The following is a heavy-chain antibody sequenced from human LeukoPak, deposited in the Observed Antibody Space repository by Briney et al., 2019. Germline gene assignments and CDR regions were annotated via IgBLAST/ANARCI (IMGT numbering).Heavy chain of an antibody. Sequence: SETLSLTCTVSGGSISSGDYYWSWIRQPAGKGLEWIGRIYTSGSTNYNPSLKSRVTMSVDTSKNQFSLKLSSVTAADTAVYYCARDRGYSGCDLADYYFDYWGQGTLVTVSS. V-gene: IGHV4-61*02. CDR3: ARDRGYSGCDLADYYFDY. CDR1: GGSISSGDYY. J-gene: IGHJ4*02. CDR2: IYTSGST. D-gene: IGHD5-12*01.